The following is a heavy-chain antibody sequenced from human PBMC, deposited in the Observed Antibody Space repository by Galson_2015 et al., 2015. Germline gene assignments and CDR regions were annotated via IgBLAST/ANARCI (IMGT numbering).Heavy chain of an antibody. CDR1: GFTFDDYG. CDR3: ARVGYGYNMYYFDQ. V-gene: IGHV3-20*01. Sequence: SLRLSCAASGFTFDDYGMSWVRQVPGKGLEWVSGINWNGGSITYADSEKGRFTIARDNAKNSLCLQMNSLRTEDTALYHCARVGYGYNMYYFDQWGQGILVTVSP. D-gene: IGHD5-24*01. CDR2: INWNGGSI. J-gene: IGHJ4*02.